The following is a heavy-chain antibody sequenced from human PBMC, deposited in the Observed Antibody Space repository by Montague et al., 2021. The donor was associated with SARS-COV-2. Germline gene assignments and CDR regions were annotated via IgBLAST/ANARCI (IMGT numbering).Heavy chain of an antibody. CDR2: ISYDGSNK. V-gene: IGHV3-30*04. J-gene: IGHJ5*02. CDR3: ARDGREGLLWFGELLFRWFDP. D-gene: IGHD3-10*01. CDR1: GFTFSSYA. Sequence: SLRLSCAASGFTFSSYAMHWVRQAPGKGLEWVAVISYDGSNKYYADSVKGRFTISRDNSKNTLYLQMNSLRAEDTAVYYCARDGREGLLWFGELLFRWFDPWGQGTLVTVSS.